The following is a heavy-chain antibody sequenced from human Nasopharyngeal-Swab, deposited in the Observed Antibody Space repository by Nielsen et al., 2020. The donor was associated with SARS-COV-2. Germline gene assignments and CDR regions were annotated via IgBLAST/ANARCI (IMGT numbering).Heavy chain of an antibody. J-gene: IGHJ5*02. CDR3: AKDYGDFHGWFDP. CDR2: IYSGGST. CDR1: GFTVSSNY. Sequence: GSLKISCAASGFTVSSNYMSWVRQAPGKGLEWVSVIYSGGSTYYADSVKGRFTISRDNSKDTLYLQINSLRVEDAAVYYCAKDYGDFHGWFDPWGQGTLVTVSS. D-gene: IGHD4-17*01. V-gene: IGHV3-53*01.